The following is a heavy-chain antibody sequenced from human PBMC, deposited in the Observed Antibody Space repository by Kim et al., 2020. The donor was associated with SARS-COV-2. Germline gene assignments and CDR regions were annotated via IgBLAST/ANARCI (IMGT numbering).Heavy chain of an antibody. D-gene: IGHD3-10*01. J-gene: IGHJ4*02. CDR2: INHSGST. Sequence: SETLSLTCAVYGGSFSGYYWSWIRQPPGKGLEWIGEINHSGSTNYNPSLKSRVTISVDTSKNQFSLKLSSVTAADTAVYYCARGRPLVGSGSLAFDYWGQGTLVTVSS. CDR3: ARGRPLVGSGSLAFDY. CDR1: GGSFSGYY. V-gene: IGHV4-34*01.